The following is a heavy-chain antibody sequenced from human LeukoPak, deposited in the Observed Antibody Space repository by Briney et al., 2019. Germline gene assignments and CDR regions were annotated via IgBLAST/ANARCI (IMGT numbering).Heavy chain of an antibody. D-gene: IGHD6-13*01. J-gene: IGHJ4*02. V-gene: IGHV4-30-2*01. CDR2: IYHSGST. CDR1: GGSISSGGYY. CDR3: VRGAIAAAGTYSVDY. Sequence: SQTLSLTCTISGGSISSGGYYWSWIRQPPGKGLEWIGYIYHSGSTYYNPSLKSRVTISVDRSKNQFSLKLSSVTAADTAVYYCVRGAIAAAGTYSVDYWGQGTLVTVSS.